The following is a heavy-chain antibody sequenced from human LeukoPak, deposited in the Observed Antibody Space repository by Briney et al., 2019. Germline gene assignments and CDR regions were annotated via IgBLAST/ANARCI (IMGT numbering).Heavy chain of an antibody. V-gene: IGHV4-34*01. J-gene: IGHJ4*02. CDR2: INHSGST. CDR3: ARSRRIAAAGAVFDY. CDR1: GGSFSGYY. D-gene: IGHD6-13*01. Sequence: PSETLSLTCAVYGGSFSGYYWSWIRQPPGKGLEWIGKINHSGSTNYNPSLKSRVTISVDTSKNQFSLKLSSVTAADTAVYYCARSRRIAAAGAVFDYWGQGTLVTVSS.